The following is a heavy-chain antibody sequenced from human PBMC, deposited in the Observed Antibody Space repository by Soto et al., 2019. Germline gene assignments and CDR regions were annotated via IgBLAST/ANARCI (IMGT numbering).Heavy chain of an antibody. CDR2: ISHSGSSI. D-gene: IGHD3-22*01. CDR3: ARHSRSSGYYLH. J-gene: IGHJ4*01. V-gene: IGHV3-11*01. CDR1: GFTFSDYY. Sequence: QVQLVESGGGLVKPGGSLRLSCGASGFTFSDYYMSWIRQAPGKGLEWVSYISHSGSSIYYADSVKGRFTISRDNAKNSLYLQMNSLPDEDTAMYYSARHSRSSGYYLHWGHGALVTVSS.